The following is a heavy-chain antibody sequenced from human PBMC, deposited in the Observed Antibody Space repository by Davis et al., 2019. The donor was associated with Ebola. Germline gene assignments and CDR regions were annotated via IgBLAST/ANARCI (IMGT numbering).Heavy chain of an antibody. V-gene: IGHV3-64D*06. CDR3: AKDRRGSYAFDI. J-gene: IGHJ3*02. D-gene: IGHD1-26*01. CDR2: INDNGGTT. Sequence: PGGSLRLSCSASGFTFNNYAMHWVRQAPGRGLDFVSGINDNGGTTHYADSVKGRFTISRDDSRSTVYLQMSSLTVEDTALYYCAKDRRGSYAFDIWGQGTMVTVSS. CDR1: GFTFNNYA.